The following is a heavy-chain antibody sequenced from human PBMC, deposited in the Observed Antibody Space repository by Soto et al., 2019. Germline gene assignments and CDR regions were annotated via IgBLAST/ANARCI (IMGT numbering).Heavy chain of an antibody. Sequence: QVPLVQSGAEVKKPGSSVKVSCKASGGTFSSYAISWVRQAPGQGLEWMGGIIPIFGTANYAQKFQGRVTITADESTSTAYMELSSLRSEDTAVYYCAGPNIVVVVAATPGHYYGMDVWGQGTTVTVSS. CDR1: GGTFSSYA. CDR2: IIPIFGTA. J-gene: IGHJ6*02. CDR3: AGPNIVVVVAATPGHYYGMDV. V-gene: IGHV1-69*01. D-gene: IGHD2-15*01.